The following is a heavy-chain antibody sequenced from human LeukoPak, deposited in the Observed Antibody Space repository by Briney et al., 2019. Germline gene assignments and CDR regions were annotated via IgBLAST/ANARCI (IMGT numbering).Heavy chain of an antibody. V-gene: IGHV3-74*01. Sequence: GGSLRLSCAASGFTFSRYWMHWVRHGPGKGLVWVSRINSDGSSTSYADSVKGRFTISKDNAKNTLYLQMNSLRAEDTAVYYCAREYSTGFDPWGQGTLVTVSS. J-gene: IGHJ5*02. D-gene: IGHD2-15*01. CDR2: INSDGSST. CDR1: GFTFSRYW. CDR3: AREYSTGFDP.